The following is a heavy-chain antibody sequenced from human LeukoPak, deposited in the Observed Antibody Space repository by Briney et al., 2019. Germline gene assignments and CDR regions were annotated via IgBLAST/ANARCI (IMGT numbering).Heavy chain of an antibody. CDR2: TYYRSKWYN. V-gene: IGHV6-1*01. CDR3: ARVKGAVAGAFYYYYYGMDV. CDR1: GDSVSSNSAA. J-gene: IGHJ6*02. Sequence: SQTLSLTCAISGDSVSSNSAAWNWIRQSPSRGLEWLGRTYYRSKWYNDYAVSVKSRITINPDTSKNQFSLQLNSVTPEDTAVHYCARVKGAVAGAFYYYYYGMDVWGQGTTVTVSS. D-gene: IGHD6-19*01.